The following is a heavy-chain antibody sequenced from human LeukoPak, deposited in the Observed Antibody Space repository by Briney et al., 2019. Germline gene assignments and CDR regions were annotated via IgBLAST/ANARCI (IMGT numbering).Heavy chain of an antibody. D-gene: IGHD3-10*01. CDR3: AKDDLVMGYYGSGSFDY. Sequence: GGSLTLSCAASGFTFSTYTMHWVRQAPGKGLEYVSSISGNGGSREYANSVKGRFTISRDNSKNTLYLQMNSLRVEDTAVYYCAKDDLVMGYYGSGSFDYWGQGTLVTVSS. CDR1: GFTFSTYT. J-gene: IGHJ4*02. V-gene: IGHV3-64*01. CDR2: ISGNGGSR.